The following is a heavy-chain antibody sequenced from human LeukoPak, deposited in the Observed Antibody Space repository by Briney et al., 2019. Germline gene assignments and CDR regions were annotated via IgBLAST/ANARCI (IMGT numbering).Heavy chain of an antibody. CDR2: INTNSGGT. V-gene: IGHV1-2*02. D-gene: IGHD6-19*01. J-gene: IGHJ4*02. Sequence: ASVKVSCKSSGYTFTGYYMRWVRRAPGQGLEWMGCINTNSGGTNYAQKFQGRVTMTRDTSISTAYMELSRLRSDDTAVYYCARSLPNIAVAGMDYWGQGTLVTVSS. CDR3: ARSLPNIAVAGMDY. CDR1: GYTFTGYY.